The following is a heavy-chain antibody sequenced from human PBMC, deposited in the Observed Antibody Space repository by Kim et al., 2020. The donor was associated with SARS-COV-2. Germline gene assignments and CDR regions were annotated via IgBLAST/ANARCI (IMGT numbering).Heavy chain of an antibody. D-gene: IGHD2-21*02. V-gene: IGHV3-23*01. CDR3: ANAWCLHQPTF. J-gene: IGHJ4*02. CDR2: ISGSGDST. CDR1: GFTFSSYA. Sequence: GGSLRLSCAASGFTFSSYAMSWVRQAPGKGLEWVSAISGSGDSTYYTASVKGRFTISRDNSKNTLYLQMNSLRAEDTAVYYCANAWCLHQPTFWGQGTLVTVSS.